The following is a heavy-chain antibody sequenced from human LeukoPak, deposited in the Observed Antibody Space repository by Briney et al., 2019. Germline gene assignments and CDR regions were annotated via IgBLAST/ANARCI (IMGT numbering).Heavy chain of an antibody. CDR1: GFIFSSYN. Sequence: GGSLRLSCAASGFIFSSYNMNWVRQAPGKGLEWVSSISSRSRDVYYADSVKGRFTISRHNTKSSLFLQMDSLRAEDTAVYYCASTIVTTVYPPGWYFDLWGRGTQVTVSS. CDR2: ISSRSRDV. CDR3: ASTIVTTVYPPGWYFDL. D-gene: IGHD4-17*01. V-gene: IGHV3-21*06. J-gene: IGHJ2*01.